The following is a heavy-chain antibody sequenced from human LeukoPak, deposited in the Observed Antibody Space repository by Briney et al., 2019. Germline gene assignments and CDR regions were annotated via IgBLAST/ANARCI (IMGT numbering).Heavy chain of an antibody. CDR2: IYYSGNT. J-gene: IGHJ6*03. V-gene: IGHV4-59*02. CDR3: ATSPKYYYYYMDV. Sequence: PSETLSLTCTVSGSSVSDYYWSWIRQPPGKGLEWIGYIYYSGNTNYNPSLKSRVTISVDTSKNQFSLKLSSVTAADTAVYYCATSPKYYYYYMDVWGKGTTVTVSS. CDR1: GSSVSDYY.